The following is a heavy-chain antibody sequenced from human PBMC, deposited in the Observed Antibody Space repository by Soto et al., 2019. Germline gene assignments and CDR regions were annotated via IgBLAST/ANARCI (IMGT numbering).Heavy chain of an antibody. D-gene: IGHD6-19*01. CDR3: ARGDQWLVY. Sequence: SHTLSLTCAISGYSVSSNTAAWNWIRQSPSRGLEWLGRTYYKSKWYSNYAVSVKSRITINPDTSKNQFSLQLNSVTPEDTAVYYCARGDQWLVYWGQGTLVTVSS. CDR2: TYYKSKWYS. V-gene: IGHV6-1*01. J-gene: IGHJ4*02. CDR1: GYSVSSNTAA.